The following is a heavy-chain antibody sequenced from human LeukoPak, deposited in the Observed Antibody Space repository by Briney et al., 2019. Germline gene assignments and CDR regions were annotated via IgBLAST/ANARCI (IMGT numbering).Heavy chain of an antibody. CDR1: GLAFASYA. CDR2: ISGSGATI. CDR3: ARDNISGTTGWFDP. D-gene: IGHD1-14*01. V-gene: IGHV3-23*01. J-gene: IGHJ5*02. Sequence: PGGSLRLSCEDSGLAFASYALSWVRQAPGKGLEWVSAISGSGATIYYADSVKGRFTISRDNSKNTLYLQMNSLRAEDTAVYYCARDNISGTTGWFDPWGQGTLVTVSS.